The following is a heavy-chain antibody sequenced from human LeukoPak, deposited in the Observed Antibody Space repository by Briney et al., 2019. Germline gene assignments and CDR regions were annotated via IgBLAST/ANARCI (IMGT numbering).Heavy chain of an antibody. Sequence: GASVKVSCKASGYTFTSYGISWVRQAPGQGLEWMGWISAYNGNTNYAQKLQGRVTMTTDTSTSTAYMELRSLRSDDTAVYYCAREVYDILTGGLYGMDVWGQGTTVTVSS. D-gene: IGHD3-9*01. CDR2: ISAYNGNT. J-gene: IGHJ6*02. V-gene: IGHV1-18*01. CDR1: GYTFTSYG. CDR3: AREVYDILTGGLYGMDV.